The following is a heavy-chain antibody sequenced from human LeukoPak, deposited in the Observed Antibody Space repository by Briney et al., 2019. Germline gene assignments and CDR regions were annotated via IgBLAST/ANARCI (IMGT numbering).Heavy chain of an antibody. V-gene: IGHV3-53*01. CDR3: ARDILSQGPDAFDI. Sequence: PGGSLRLSCAASGFTVSSNYMSWVRQAPGKGLEWVSVIYSSGSTYYADSVKGRFTISRDNSKNTLYLQMNSLRAEDTAVYYCARDILSQGPDAFDIWGQGTMVTVSS. D-gene: IGHD2/OR15-2a*01. J-gene: IGHJ3*02. CDR1: GFTVSSNY. CDR2: IYSSGST.